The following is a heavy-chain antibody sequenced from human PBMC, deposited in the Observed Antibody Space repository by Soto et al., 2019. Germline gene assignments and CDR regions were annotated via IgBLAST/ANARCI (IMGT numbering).Heavy chain of an antibody. CDR3: AHSSSSSWYPPHLDY. J-gene: IGHJ4*02. V-gene: IGHV2-5*01. D-gene: IGHD6-13*01. CDR1: GFSLSTSGVG. CDR2: IYWNDDK. Sequence: SGPTLVKPTHTLTLTCTFSGFSLSTSGVGVGWIRRPPGKALEWLALIYWNDDKRYSPSLKSRLTITKDTSKNQVVLTMTNMDPVDTATYYCAHSSSSSWYPPHLDYWGQGTLVTVSS.